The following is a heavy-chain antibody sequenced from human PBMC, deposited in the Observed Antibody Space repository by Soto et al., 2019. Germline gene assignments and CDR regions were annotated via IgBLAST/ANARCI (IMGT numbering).Heavy chain of an antibody. CDR3: ARDLSDSYGWGRGP. CDR2: ISGSDSTI. D-gene: IGHD3-10*01. V-gene: IGHV3-11*01. J-gene: IGHJ4*02. CDR1: GFAFSDYY. Sequence: QVQLVESGGGFVKPGGSLRLSCSASGFAFSDYYMGWVRQAPDKGLEWISYISGSDSTIFYADSVKGRFTVSRDNAKNSLYLQMDSLRAEDTAVYYCARDLSDSYGWGRGPWGQGTLVTVSS.